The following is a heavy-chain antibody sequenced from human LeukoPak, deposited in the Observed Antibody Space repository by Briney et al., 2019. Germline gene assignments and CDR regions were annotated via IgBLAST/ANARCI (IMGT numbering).Heavy chain of an antibody. CDR2: ISYDGSNK. Sequence: PGRSLRLSCAASGFTFSSYAMHWVRQAPGKGLEWVAVISYDGSNKYYADSVKGRFTISRDNSKNTLYLQMNSLRAEDTAVYYCARNGGSYKSGNWFDPWGQGTLVTVSS. J-gene: IGHJ5*02. V-gene: IGHV3-30-3*01. CDR3: ARNGGSYKSGNWFDP. D-gene: IGHD1-26*01. CDR1: GFTFSSYA.